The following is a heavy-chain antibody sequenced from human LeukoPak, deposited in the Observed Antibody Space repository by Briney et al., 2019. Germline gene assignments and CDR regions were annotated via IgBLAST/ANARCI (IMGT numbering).Heavy chain of an antibody. J-gene: IGHJ6*02. CDR1: GYTFTSYD. CDR3: ARGYRLLTVTPLEHYYYGMDV. CDR2: MNPNSGNT. Sequence: ASVKVSCKASGYTFTSYDINWVRQATGQGLEWMGWMNPNSGNTGYAQKFQGRVTMARNTSISTAYMELSSLRSEDTAVYYCARGYRLLTVTPLEHYYYGMDVWGQGTTVTVSS. V-gene: IGHV1-8*01. D-gene: IGHD4-17*01.